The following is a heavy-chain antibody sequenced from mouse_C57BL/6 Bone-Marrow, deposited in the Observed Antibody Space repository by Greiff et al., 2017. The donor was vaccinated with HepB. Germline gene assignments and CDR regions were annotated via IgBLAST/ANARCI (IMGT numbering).Heavy chain of an antibody. CDR2: ISSGSSTI. D-gene: IGHD1-1*01. CDR3: ARWIDYYGLFDY. J-gene: IGHJ2*01. Sequence: EVKLVESGGGLVKPGGSLKLSCAASGFTFSDYGMHWVRQAPEKGLEWVAYISSGSSTIYYADTVKGRFTISRDNAKNTLFLQMTSLRSEDTAMYYCARWIDYYGLFDYWGQGTTLTVSS. V-gene: IGHV5-17*01. CDR1: GFTFSDYG.